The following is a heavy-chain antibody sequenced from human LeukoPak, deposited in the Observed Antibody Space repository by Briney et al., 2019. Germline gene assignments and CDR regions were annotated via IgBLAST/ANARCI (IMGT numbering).Heavy chain of an antibody. J-gene: IGHJ4*02. CDR2: ISYDGSDK. CDR3: ARARPSMWIDY. D-gene: IGHD5-12*01. V-gene: IGHV3-30*19. CDR1: GFTFSSYG. Sequence: GGSLRLSCAASGFTFSSYGMYWVRQAPGKGLEWVAVISYDGSDKFYADSVKGRFTISRDSSKNTLYLQMNSLRPEDTAVYYCARARPSMWIDYWGQGTLVTVSS.